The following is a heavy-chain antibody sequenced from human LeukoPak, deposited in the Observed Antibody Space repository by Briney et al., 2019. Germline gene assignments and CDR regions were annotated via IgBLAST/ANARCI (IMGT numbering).Heavy chain of an antibody. Sequence: PSETLSLTCVVSGGSISSTSYYWGWIRQPPGRGLEWIGSIYYSGSTYYSPSLKSRVTISVDTSKNQFSLKLSSVTAADTAVYYCARPAAGLDYWGQGTLVTVSS. CDR2: IYYSGST. V-gene: IGHV4-39*07. CDR1: GGSISSTSYY. J-gene: IGHJ4*02. D-gene: IGHD6-13*01. CDR3: ARPAAGLDY.